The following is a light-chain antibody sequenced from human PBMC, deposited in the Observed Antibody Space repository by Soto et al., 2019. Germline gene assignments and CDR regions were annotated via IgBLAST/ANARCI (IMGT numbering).Light chain of an antibody. V-gene: IGLV2-14*01. CDR2: EVS. CDR3: SSYKRTSRVYV. CDR1: SNDIGGYNY. Sequence: QSALTQPASVSGSPGQSITISCTGTSNDIGGYNYVSWYQQHPGKGPKLMIYEVSNRTSGVSNRFSGSKSGNTASLTISGLQAEDETEYFCSSYKRTSRVYVFGTGTKLTVL. J-gene: IGLJ1*01.